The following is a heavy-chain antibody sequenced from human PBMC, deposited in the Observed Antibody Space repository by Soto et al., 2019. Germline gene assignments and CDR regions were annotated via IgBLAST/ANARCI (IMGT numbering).Heavy chain of an antibody. V-gene: IGHV1-46*01. CDR2: INPSGGST. CDR3: ASMSSGWYFDY. Sequence: ASVKVSCKASGYTFTSYYMHWVRQAPGQGLEWMGIINPSGGSTSYAQKFQGRVTMTRDTSTSTAYMELRSLRSEDTAVYYCASMSSGWYFDYWGQGTLVTVSS. J-gene: IGHJ4*02. CDR1: GYTFTSYY. D-gene: IGHD6-19*01.